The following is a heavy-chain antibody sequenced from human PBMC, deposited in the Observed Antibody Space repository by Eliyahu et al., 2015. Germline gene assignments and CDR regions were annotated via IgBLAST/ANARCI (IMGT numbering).Heavy chain of an antibody. V-gene: IGHV4-34*01. D-gene: IGHD3-10*01. J-gene: IGHJ6*02. Sequence: QVQLQQWGAGLLKPSETLSLTCAVXGXSFSGYYWXWIRQPPXXGLXWXGEINHSGSTNYNPSLKSRVTISVDTSKNQFSLKLSSVTAADTAVYYCARAVPSYGSGRNGRSSSLDVWGQGTTVTVSS. CDR2: INHSGST. CDR3: ARAVPSYGSGRNGRSSSLDV. CDR1: GXSFSGYY.